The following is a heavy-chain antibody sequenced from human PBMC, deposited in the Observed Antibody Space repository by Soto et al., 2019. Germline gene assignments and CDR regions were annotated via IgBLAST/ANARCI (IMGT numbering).Heavy chain of an antibody. J-gene: IGHJ4*02. CDR2: ISAYNGNT. V-gene: IGHV1-18*01. CDR1: GYTFTSYG. CDR3: ARDLAVGLVDY. D-gene: IGHD6-19*01. Sequence: QVQLVQSGAEVKKPGASVKVSCKASGYTFTSYGISWLGRAPGQGLEGLGWISAYNGNTKYAQKLQGRVTMTTDTSTSTAYMEVRSLRSDDTAVYYCARDLAVGLVDYWGQGTLVTVSS.